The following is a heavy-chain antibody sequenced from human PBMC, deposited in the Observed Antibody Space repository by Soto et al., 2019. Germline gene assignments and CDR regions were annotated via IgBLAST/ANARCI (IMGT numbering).Heavy chain of an antibody. CDR1: GFIFGNYW. D-gene: IGHD3-9*01. Sequence: EVQLVESGGGLVQPGGSLRLSCVASGFIFGNYWMHWVRQAPGKGLVWVSRIKSGEVGISYADSVKGRFTISRDNAKNTLYLQMISLRVEDTAVYYCARGGADILTGPLDYWGQGTLVTVSS. V-gene: IGHV3-74*01. J-gene: IGHJ4*02. CDR2: IKSGEVGI. CDR3: ARGGADILTGPLDY.